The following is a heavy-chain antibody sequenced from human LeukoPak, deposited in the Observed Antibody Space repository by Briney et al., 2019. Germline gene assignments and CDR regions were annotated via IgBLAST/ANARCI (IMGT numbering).Heavy chain of an antibody. J-gene: IGHJ4*02. CDR1: GFTFSSYG. Sequence: GGSLRLSCAASGFTFSSYGTHWVRQAPGKGLEWVAFIRYDGSNKYYADSVKGRFTISRDNSKNTLYLQMNSLRAEDTAVYYCAKERDTAMVTINYWGQGTLVTVSS. D-gene: IGHD5-18*01. V-gene: IGHV3-30*02. CDR2: IRYDGSNK. CDR3: AKERDTAMVTINY.